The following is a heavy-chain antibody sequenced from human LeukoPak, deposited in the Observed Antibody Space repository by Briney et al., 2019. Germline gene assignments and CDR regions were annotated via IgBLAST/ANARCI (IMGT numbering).Heavy chain of an antibody. D-gene: IGHD1-1*01. CDR2: ISSSGSTI. J-gene: IGHJ4*02. CDR1: GFTFSDYY. Sequence: GGSLRLSCAASGFTFSDYYMSWIRQAPGKGLEWVSYISSSGSTIYYADSVKGRFTISRDNAKNSLYLQMNSLRAEDTAVYYCARTRSWGTGAGPYFDYWGQGTLVTVSS. V-gene: IGHV3-11*01. CDR3: ARTRSWGTGAGPYFDY.